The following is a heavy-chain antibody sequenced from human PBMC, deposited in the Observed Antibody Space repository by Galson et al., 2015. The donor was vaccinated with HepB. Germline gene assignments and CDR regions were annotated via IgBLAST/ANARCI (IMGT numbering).Heavy chain of an antibody. Sequence: SLRLSCAASGFTFSSYAMHWVRQAPGKGLAWVAVISYDGSNKYYADSVKGRFTISRDNSKNTLYLQMNSLRAEDTAVYYCARDVLRAAYCSSTSCYSYYYGMDVWGQGTTVTVSS. D-gene: IGHD2-2*01. V-gene: IGHV3-30-3*01. CDR1: GFTFSSYA. CDR3: ARDVLRAAYCSSTSCYSYYYGMDV. CDR2: ISYDGSNK. J-gene: IGHJ6*02.